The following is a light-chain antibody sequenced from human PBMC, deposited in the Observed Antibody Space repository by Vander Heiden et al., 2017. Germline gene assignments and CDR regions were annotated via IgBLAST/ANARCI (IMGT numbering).Light chain of an antibody. Sequence: QSALTQPASVSGSPGQPITISCTATSSDVQFYNYVSWYQQHPGKVPKLIVYDVIKRPSGVSNRFSGFKSGNTASLTISGLQGDDEADYYCSAYTSRSTLVFGGGTKLTVL. V-gene: IGLV2-14*03. CDR3: SAYTSRSTLV. CDR1: SSDVQFYNY. CDR2: DVI. J-gene: IGLJ2*01.